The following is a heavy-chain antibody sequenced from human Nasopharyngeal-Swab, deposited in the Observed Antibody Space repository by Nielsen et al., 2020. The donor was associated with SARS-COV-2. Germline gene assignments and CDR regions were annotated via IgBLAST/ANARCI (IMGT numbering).Heavy chain of an antibody. J-gene: IGHJ4*02. CDR3: ASLKVGITIFGVVTDRLLDY. D-gene: IGHD3-3*01. CDR2: VYYSGST. V-gene: IGHV4-30-4*01. Sequence: WIRQPPGKGLEWIGYVYYSGSTYYNPSLKGRVTISVDTSKNQFSLKLSSVTAADTAVYYCASLKVGITIFGVVTDRLLDYWGQGTLVTVSS.